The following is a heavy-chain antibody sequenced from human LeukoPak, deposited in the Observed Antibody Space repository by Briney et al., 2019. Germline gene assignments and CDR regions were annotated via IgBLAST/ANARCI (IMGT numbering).Heavy chain of an antibody. Sequence: GGSLRLSCAASGFTFSSYAMSWVRQAPGKGLEWVSAISGSGGSTYYADSVKGRFTISRDNTKNTLYLQMNSLRAEDTAVYYCARGPDYDILTAYSRAFDYWGQGTLVTVSS. CDR2: ISGSGGST. CDR1: GFTFSSYA. D-gene: IGHD3-9*01. J-gene: IGHJ4*02. V-gene: IGHV3-23*01. CDR3: ARGPDYDILTAYSRAFDY.